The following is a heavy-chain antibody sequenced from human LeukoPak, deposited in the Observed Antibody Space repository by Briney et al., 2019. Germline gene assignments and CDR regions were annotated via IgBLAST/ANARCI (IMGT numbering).Heavy chain of an antibody. J-gene: IGHJ3*02. CDR2: IYYSGST. V-gene: IGHV4-61*01. D-gene: IGHD4-23*01. CDR1: GGSISSVTYY. CDR3: ARANSRNDAFDI. Sequence: SQTLSLTCTVSGGSISSVTYYWSCIRQPPGKGLEWIGYIYYSGSTNYNPSLKSRVTISVDTSKNQFSLKLSSVTAADTAVYYCARANSRNDAFDIWGQGTMVTVSS.